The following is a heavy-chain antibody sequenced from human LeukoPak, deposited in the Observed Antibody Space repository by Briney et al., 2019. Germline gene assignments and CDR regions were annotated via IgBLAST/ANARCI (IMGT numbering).Heavy chain of an antibody. D-gene: IGHD5-24*01. CDR3: ARGYGYNEGFDY. J-gene: IGHJ4*02. Sequence: SETLSLTCTVSGGPISSYYWSWIRQPPGKGLEWIGYIYYSGSTNYNPSLKSRVTISVDTSKNQFSLKLSSVTAADTAVYYCARGYGYNEGFDYWGQGTLVTVSS. V-gene: IGHV4-59*01. CDR2: IYYSGST. CDR1: GGPISSYY.